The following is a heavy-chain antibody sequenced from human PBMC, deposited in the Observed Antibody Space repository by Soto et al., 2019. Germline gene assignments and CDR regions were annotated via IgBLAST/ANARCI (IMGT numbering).Heavy chain of an antibody. CDR3: ARERVAGIWGDAFDI. Sequence: QVQLVQSGAEVKKPGASVKVSCKTSGYTFTNHGINWVRQAPGQGLEWMGWINPYNANVNYAQKLQGRVTMTTDTSTSTAYMDRRRLTSDDTAVYYCARERVAGIWGDAFDIWGQGTMVTVSS. J-gene: IGHJ3*02. D-gene: IGHD3-16*01. V-gene: IGHV1-18*04. CDR1: GYTFTNHG. CDR2: INPYNANV.